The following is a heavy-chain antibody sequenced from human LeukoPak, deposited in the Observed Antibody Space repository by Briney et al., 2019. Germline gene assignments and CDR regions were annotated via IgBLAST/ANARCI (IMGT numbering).Heavy chain of an antibody. J-gene: IGHJ4*02. D-gene: IGHD3-22*01. V-gene: IGHV4-59*01. CDR2: IYYSGST. CDR1: GGSFSGYY. CDR3: ARDFSSQDYYDSSGYYHPFDY. Sequence: SETLSLTCAVYGGSFSGYYWSWIRQPPGKGLEWIGYIYYSGSTSYNPSLKSRVTVSVDTSKNQFSLKLSSVTAADTAVYYCARDFSSQDYYDSSGYYHPFDYWGQGTLVTVSS.